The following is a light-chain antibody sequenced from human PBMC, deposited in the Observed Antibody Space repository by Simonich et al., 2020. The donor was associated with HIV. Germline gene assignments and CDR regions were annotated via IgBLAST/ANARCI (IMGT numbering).Light chain of an antibody. J-gene: IGKJ1*01. Sequence: DIVMTQSPDSLAVSLGERATINCKSSQSILYSSNNKNYLAWYQKKPGQPPKLLIYWASTRESGVPDRFRGSGSGTDFTLTISSLQAEDVAVYFCQQYYSTPTFGQGTKVEIK. V-gene: IGKV4-1*01. CDR3: QQYYSTPT. CDR1: QSILYSSNNKNY. CDR2: WAS.